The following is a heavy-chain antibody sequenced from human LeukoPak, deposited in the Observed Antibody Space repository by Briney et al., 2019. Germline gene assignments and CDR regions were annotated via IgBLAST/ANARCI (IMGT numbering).Heavy chain of an antibody. CDR3: ARRVLLWFGDSPIPRFRYMDV. J-gene: IGHJ6*03. Sequence: SETLSLTCTVSGGSISSSSYYWDWIRQPPGKGLEWIGSIYYSGSTYYNPSLKSRVTISVDTSKNQFSLKLSSVTAADTAVYYCARRVLLWFGDSPIPRFRYMDVWGKGTTVTISS. V-gene: IGHV4-39*07. CDR1: GGSISSSSYY. CDR2: IYYSGST. D-gene: IGHD3-10*01.